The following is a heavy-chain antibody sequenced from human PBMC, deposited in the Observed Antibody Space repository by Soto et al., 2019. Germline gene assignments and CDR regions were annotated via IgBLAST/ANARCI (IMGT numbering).Heavy chain of an antibody. D-gene: IGHD2-15*01. J-gene: IGHJ6*02. Sequence: QVQLQQWGAGLLKPSETLSLTCAVYGGSFSGYYWSWIRQPPGKGLEWIGEINHSGSTNYNPSLKGGVTISVGRSKNQVPLKLSSVTAADTAVYYCARLYLDGGSVGGGGSYYYGMDVWGQGTTVTVSS. CDR1: GGSFSGYY. CDR3: ARLYLDGGSVGGGGSYYYGMDV. CDR2: INHSGST. V-gene: IGHV4-34*01.